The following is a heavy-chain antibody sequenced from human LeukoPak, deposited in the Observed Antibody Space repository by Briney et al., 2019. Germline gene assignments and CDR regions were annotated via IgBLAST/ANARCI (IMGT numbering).Heavy chain of an antibody. Sequence: PGGSLRLSCAASGFTFDDYAMHWVRQAPGKGLEWVSGISWNSGSIGYADSVKGRFTISRDNAKNSLYLQMNSLRAEDTAVYYCARDSSEKAFDIWGQGTMVTVSS. V-gene: IGHV3-9*01. D-gene: IGHD6-25*01. CDR3: ARDSSEKAFDI. CDR2: ISWNSGSI. CDR1: GFTFDDYA. J-gene: IGHJ3*02.